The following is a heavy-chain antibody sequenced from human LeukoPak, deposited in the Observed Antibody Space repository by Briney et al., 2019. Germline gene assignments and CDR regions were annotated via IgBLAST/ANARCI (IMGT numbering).Heavy chain of an antibody. CDR1: GGSISSYY. Sequence: SETLSLTCTVSGGSISSYYWGWFRQPPGKGLEWIGYIYYSGSTNYNPSLKSRVTISVDTSKNQFSLKLSSVTAADTAVYYCARVPDYGGKAGGFDYWGQGTLVTVSS. CDR3: ARVPDYGGKAGGFDY. V-gene: IGHV4-59*01. D-gene: IGHD4-23*01. CDR2: IYYSGST. J-gene: IGHJ4*02.